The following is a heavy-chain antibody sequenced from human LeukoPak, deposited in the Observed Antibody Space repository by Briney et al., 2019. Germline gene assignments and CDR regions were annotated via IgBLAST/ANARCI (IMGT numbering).Heavy chain of an antibody. CDR2: MNPYSGTT. CDR3: ARALATTLLLGGY. V-gene: IGHV1-8*01. Sequence: ASVKVSCKTSGYSFTNYDINWVRQATGQGLEWMGWMNPYSGTTGYAQNFQGRVTMTRNTSINTAYMEMSSLTSEDTAVYYCARALATTLLLGGYWSQGTLVTVSS. J-gene: IGHJ4*02. CDR1: GYSFTNYD. D-gene: IGHD3-16*01.